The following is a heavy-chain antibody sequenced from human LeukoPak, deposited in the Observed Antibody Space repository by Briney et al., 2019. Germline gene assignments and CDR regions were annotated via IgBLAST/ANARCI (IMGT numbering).Heavy chain of an antibody. J-gene: IGHJ6*02. CDR1: GVSISSYY. V-gene: IGHV4-59*01. CDR2: IYYSGST. Sequence: SETLSLTCTVSGVSISSYYWSWIRQPPGKGLEWIGYIYYSGSTNYNPSLKSRVTISVDTSKNQFSLKLSSVTAADTAVYYCARDRIAAAGTDYYGMDVWGQGTTVTVSS. CDR3: ARDRIAAAGTDYYGMDV. D-gene: IGHD6-13*01.